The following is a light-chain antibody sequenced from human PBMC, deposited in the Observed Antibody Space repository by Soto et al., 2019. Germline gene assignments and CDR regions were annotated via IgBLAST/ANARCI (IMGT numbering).Light chain of an antibody. J-gene: IGKJ1*01. Sequence: EIVMTQSPATLSVSPGESATLSCRASQSVSGNLAWYQQKRGQAPRLLIYGASNRATDIPPRFSGSGSGTEFTLTISSLQSEDFAIYYFQQCNNWPRTFGQGTKVEVK. CDR1: QSVSGN. V-gene: IGKV3-15*01. CDR2: GAS. CDR3: QQCNNWPRT.